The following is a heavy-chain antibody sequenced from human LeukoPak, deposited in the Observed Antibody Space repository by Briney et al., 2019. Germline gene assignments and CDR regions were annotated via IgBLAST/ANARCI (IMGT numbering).Heavy chain of an antibody. CDR3: ARVSSSYKLHFDY. CDR2: ISPDGSST. D-gene: IGHD2-15*01. V-gene: IGHV3-74*01. J-gene: IGHJ4*02. CDR1: GFTFSSYL. Sequence: TGGSLRLSCAASGFTFSSYLMYWVCQVPGKGLVWVSRISPDGSSTTYADSVKGRFTISRDNAKSTLLLQMNSLRAEDTAMYYCARVSSSYKLHFDYWGQGTLVTVSS.